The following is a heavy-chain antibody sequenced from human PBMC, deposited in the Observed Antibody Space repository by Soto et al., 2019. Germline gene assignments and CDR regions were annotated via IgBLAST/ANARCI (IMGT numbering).Heavy chain of an antibody. Sequence: ASVKVSCKASGYTFTVYYMHWVLQAPGQGLEWMGWINPNSGGTNYAQKFQGRVTMTRDTSISTAYMELSRLRSDDTAVYYCARDSEDTSFDYWGQGTLVTVSS. J-gene: IGHJ4*02. CDR1: GYTFTVYY. V-gene: IGHV1-2*02. CDR3: ARDSEDTSFDY. D-gene: IGHD5-18*01. CDR2: INPNSGGT.